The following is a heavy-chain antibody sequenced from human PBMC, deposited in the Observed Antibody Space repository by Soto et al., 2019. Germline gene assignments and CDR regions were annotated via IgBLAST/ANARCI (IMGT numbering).Heavy chain of an antibody. CDR2: ISSRSNYI. CDR3: ARHNSYFDY. CDR1: GFTFSTYT. V-gene: IGHV3-21*01. J-gene: IGHJ4*02. D-gene: IGHD1-1*01. Sequence: EVQVVESGGGLVKPGGSLRLSCAASGFTFSTYTMNWVRQAPGKGLEWVSSISSRSNYIYYADSVKGRFTISRDNAKNSPYLEMNSLRAEDTAVYYCARHNSYFDYWGRGTLVTVSS.